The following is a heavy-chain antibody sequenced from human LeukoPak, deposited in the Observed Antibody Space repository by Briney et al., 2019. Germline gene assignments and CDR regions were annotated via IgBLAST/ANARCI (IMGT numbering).Heavy chain of an antibody. J-gene: IGHJ4*02. CDR3: TSTLGY. CDR1: GFTFSNVW. Sequence: PGGSLRLSCAASGFTFSNVWLTWVRQAPGKGLEWVGRIKRKTDGGAIEYAESVKGRFTISRDDSKNTLYLEMNSLKTEDTGVYYCTSTLGYWGQGTPVTVSS. V-gene: IGHV3-15*01. CDR2: IKRKTDGGAI.